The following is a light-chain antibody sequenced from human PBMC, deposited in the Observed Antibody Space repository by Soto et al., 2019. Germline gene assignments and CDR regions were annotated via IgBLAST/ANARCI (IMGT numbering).Light chain of an antibody. CDR3: QQRTNWPWT. Sequence: EVVLTQSPPTLSLSPGEGATLSCRASQSVITYLAWYQQKPGQAPRLLIYDASNRATGIPARFSGSGSGTDFTLTISSLEPEDFALYYCQQRTNWPWTFGQGTKVEIK. J-gene: IGKJ1*01. CDR2: DAS. V-gene: IGKV3-11*01. CDR1: QSVITY.